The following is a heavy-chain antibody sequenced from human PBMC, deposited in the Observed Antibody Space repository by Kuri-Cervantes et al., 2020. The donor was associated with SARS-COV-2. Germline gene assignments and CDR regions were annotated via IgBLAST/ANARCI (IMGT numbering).Heavy chain of an antibody. CDR1: GGTFSSYA. Sequence: SVQVSCKASGGTFSSYAISWVRQAPGQGLEGMGGIIPIFGTANYAQKFQGRVRITTDESTSTAYMELSSLRSEDTAVYYCARGSGSYSHPSPPKHNCLDPWGQGTLVTVSS. CDR2: IIPIFGTA. D-gene: IGHD1-26*01. V-gene: IGHV1-69*05. CDR3: ARGSGSYSHPSPPKHNCLDP. J-gene: IGHJ5*02.